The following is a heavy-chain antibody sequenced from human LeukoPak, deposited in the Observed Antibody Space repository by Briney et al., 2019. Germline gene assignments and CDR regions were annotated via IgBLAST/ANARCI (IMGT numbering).Heavy chain of an antibody. V-gene: IGHV3-7*03. CDR2: IKLDGSGK. CDR1: GFTFGKYW. CDR3: ARDQYDTWSRRGNFDS. D-gene: IGHD3-3*01. J-gene: IGHJ4*02. Sequence: GGSLRLSCVASGFTFGKYWMSWVRQAPGKGLEWVANIKLDGSGKNYVDSVKGRFTISRDNTKNSLYLQMNSLRVEDTAVFYCARDQYDTWSRRGNFDSWGQGTLVIVSS.